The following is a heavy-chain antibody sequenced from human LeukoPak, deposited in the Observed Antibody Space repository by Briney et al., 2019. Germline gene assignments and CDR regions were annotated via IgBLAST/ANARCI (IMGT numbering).Heavy chain of an antibody. CDR2: IRCSGDNT. Sequence: GGSLRLSCAASGFTFSGFAMSWVRVTPGAGLELVSGIRCSGDNTLYADSVKGRFTISRENSKNTLYLEMNSLRAEDTAIYYCAKMKGHPLPKYYMDVWGQGTTVTVSS. J-gene: IGHJ6*01. CDR3: AKMKGHPLPKYYMDV. CDR1: GFTFSGFA. V-gene: IGHV3-23*01. D-gene: IGHD1-26*01.